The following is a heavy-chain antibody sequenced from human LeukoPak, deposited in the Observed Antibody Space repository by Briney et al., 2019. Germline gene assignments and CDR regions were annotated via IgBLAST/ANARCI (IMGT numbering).Heavy chain of an antibody. CDR2: IYYSGST. Sequence: SETLSLTCTVSGGSISNSCWSWIRQPPGKGLEWIGYIYYSGSTNYNPSLKSRVTISIDTSKNQFYMKLSSVTAADTALYYCARGGPWERGDVWGQGTMVTVSS. CDR3: ARGGPWERGDV. D-gene: IGHD1-26*01. J-gene: IGHJ3*01. V-gene: IGHV4-59*01. CDR1: GGSISNSC.